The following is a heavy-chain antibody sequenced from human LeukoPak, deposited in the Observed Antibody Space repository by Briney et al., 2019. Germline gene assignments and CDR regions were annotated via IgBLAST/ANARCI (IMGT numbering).Heavy chain of an antibody. Sequence: SETLSLTCAVYGGSFSGYYWSWIRQPPGKGLEWIGEISHSGSTNYNPSLKSRVTISVDTSKNQFSLKLSSVTAADTAVYYCARGLYCSSTSCYTGNWFDPWGQGTLVTVSS. J-gene: IGHJ5*02. CDR1: GGSFSGYY. D-gene: IGHD2-2*02. CDR2: ISHSGST. V-gene: IGHV4-34*01. CDR3: ARGLYCSSTSCYTGNWFDP.